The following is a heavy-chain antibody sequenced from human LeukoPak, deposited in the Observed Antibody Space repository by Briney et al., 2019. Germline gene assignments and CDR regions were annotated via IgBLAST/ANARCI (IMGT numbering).Heavy chain of an antibody. J-gene: IGHJ6*02. CDR2: ISYDGSNK. V-gene: IGHV3-30*03. CDR3: ARNPYSSRHYYYYGMDV. Sequence: GRSLRLSCAASGFTFSSYGMHWVRQAPGKGLEWVAVISYDGSNKYYADSVKGRFTISRDNSKNTLYLQMNSLRAEDTAVYYCARNPYSSRHYYYYGMDVWGQGTTVTVSS. CDR1: GFTFSSYG. D-gene: IGHD6-19*01.